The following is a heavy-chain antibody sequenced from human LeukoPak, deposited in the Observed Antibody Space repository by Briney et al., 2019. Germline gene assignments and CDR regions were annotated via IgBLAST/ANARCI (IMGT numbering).Heavy chain of an antibody. CDR1: GGSISSYY. V-gene: IGHV4-39*01. D-gene: IGHD5-18*01. J-gene: IGHJ4*02. Sequence: SETLSLTCTVSGGSISSYYWGWIRQPPGKGLEWIGSIYYTGSTYYNPSLKSRVTISVDTSKNQFSLKLSSVTAADTAVYYCARDSRGYGYAVGNFDYWGQGTLVTVSS. CDR2: IYYTGST. CDR3: ARDSRGYGYAVGNFDY.